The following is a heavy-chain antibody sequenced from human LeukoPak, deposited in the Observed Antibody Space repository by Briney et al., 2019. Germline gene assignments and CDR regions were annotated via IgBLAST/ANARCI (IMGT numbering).Heavy chain of an antibody. V-gene: IGHV4-34*01. Sequence: SETLSLICAVYGGSLSDYWSWIRQPPGKGLEWIGEINHSGSTNYNPSLKSRVTISVDTSKNQFSLKLSSVTAADTAVYYCARGAAGTRPLNWFDPWGQGTLVTVSS. D-gene: IGHD6-13*01. CDR1: GGSLSDY. J-gene: IGHJ5*02. CDR3: ARGAAGTRPLNWFDP. CDR2: INHSGST.